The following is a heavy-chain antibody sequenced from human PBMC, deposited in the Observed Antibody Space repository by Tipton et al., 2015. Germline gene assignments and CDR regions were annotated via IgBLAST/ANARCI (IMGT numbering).Heavy chain of an antibody. J-gene: IGHJ4*02. Sequence: TLSLTCTVSGDSISRSNYYWGWIRQPPGMGLEWIASIHYGGNTHYNPSLMSRVTISVDTSKNQFSLTLNSVTAADTAVYYCARRAGYGDHFDYWGRGTLVTVSP. CDR2: IHYGGNT. CDR3: ARRAGYGDHFDY. V-gene: IGHV4-39*07. CDR1: GDSISRSNYY. D-gene: IGHD4-17*01.